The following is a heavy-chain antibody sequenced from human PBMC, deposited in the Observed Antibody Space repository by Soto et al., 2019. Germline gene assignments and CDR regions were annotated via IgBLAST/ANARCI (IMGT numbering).Heavy chain of an antibody. Sequence: SQTLSLTCAISGDSVSSNRAAWNWIRQSPSRGLEWLGRTYYRSKWYHDYAVSVKSRITINPDTSKNQFSLQLNSVTSEDTAVYYCTRVLPPYINGDTSWFDPWGQGTLVTVSS. CDR1: GDSVSSNRAA. D-gene: IGHD7-27*01. J-gene: IGHJ5*02. CDR2: TYYRSKWYH. V-gene: IGHV6-1*01. CDR3: TRVLPPYINGDTSWFDP.